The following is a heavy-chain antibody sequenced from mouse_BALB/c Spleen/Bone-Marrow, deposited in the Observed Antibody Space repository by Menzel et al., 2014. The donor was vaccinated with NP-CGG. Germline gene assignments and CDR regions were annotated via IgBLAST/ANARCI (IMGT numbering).Heavy chain of an antibody. V-gene: IGHV5-17*02. D-gene: IGHD2-4*01. CDR1: GFTFSSFG. Sequence: EVKLVESGGGLVQPGGSRKLSCAASGFTFSSFGMHWVRQAPEKGLEWVACISSGSSTIYYADTVKGRFTISRDNPKNTLFLQMTSLRSEDTAMYYCTRKGALITHYYAMDYWGQGTSVTVSS. CDR2: ISSGSSTI. CDR3: TRKGALITHYYAMDY. J-gene: IGHJ4*01.